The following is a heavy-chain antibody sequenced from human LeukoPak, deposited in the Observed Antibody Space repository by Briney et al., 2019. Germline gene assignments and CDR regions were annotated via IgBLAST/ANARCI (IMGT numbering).Heavy chain of an antibody. V-gene: IGHV3-23*01. CDR3: ANTYYYDTTDDKPYTTHFDY. Sequence: PGGTLRLSCAASGFTFTKYAMSWGRQAAGKGLEWGSAIGGSGTKTFSAESAKGRFTISRDTSNNILFLQMDSLRAEDTAMDYCANTYYYDTTDDKPYTTHFDYWGQGALVTVSS. CDR1: GFTFTKYA. D-gene: IGHD3-22*01. CDR2: IGGSGTKT. J-gene: IGHJ4*02.